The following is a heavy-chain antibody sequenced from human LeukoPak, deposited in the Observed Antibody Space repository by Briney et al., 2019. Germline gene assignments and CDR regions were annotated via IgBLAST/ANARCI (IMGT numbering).Heavy chain of an antibody. D-gene: IGHD6-13*01. CDR1: GFTFSSYG. CDR3: ARDRGISWYLLSCYYYGMDV. CDR2: IWYDGSNK. J-gene: IGHJ6*02. V-gene: IGHV3-33*01. Sequence: PGGSLRLSCAASGFTFSSYGMHWVRQAPGKWLEWVAVIWYDGSNKYYADSVKGRFTISRDNSKNTLYLQMNSLRAEDTAVYYCARDRGISWYLLSCYYYGMDVWGQGTTATVSS.